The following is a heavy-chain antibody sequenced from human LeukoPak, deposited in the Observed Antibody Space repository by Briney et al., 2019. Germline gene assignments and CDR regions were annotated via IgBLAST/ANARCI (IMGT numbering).Heavy chain of an antibody. D-gene: IGHD3-10*01. CDR3: ATKVRGGYFFDY. V-gene: IGHV5-51*01. CDR1: GYSFSSYW. Sequence: NRGESLKISCKGSGYSFSSYWIGWVRQMPGKGLEWMGIIYPVVSDTRYSPSFQGQVTISADKSISTAYLQWSSLKASDSAIYYCATKVRGGYFFDYWGQGTLVTVSS. CDR2: IYPVVSDT. J-gene: IGHJ4*02.